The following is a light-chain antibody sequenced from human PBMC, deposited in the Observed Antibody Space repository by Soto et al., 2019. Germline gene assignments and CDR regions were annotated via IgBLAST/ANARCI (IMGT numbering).Light chain of an antibody. J-gene: IGLJ2*01. CDR2: DVT. V-gene: IGLV2-14*03. CDR1: SSDVGAYFH. CDR3: VSWTSSIIPVL. Sequence: QSALTQPASASGSPGQSITISCTGSSSDVGAYFHVSWYQQHPPKAPKLIIYDVTDRPSGISNRFSGSKSGNTAALTISGLQPEDEADYYCVSWTSSIIPVLFGGGTKLTVL.